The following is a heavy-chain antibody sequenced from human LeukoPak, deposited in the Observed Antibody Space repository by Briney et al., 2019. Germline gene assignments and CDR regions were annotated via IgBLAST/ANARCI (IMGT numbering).Heavy chain of an antibody. CDR3: ARASSNYYYYYMDV. D-gene: IGHD2/OR15-2a*01. Sequence: SETLSLTCTVSGCSISSYYWSWIRQPAGKGLEWIGRIYTSGSTNYNPSLKSRVTISVDKSKNQFSLKLSSVTAADTAVYYCARASSNYYYYYMDVWGKGTTVTVSS. CDR1: GCSISSYY. V-gene: IGHV4-4*07. CDR2: IYTSGST. J-gene: IGHJ6*03.